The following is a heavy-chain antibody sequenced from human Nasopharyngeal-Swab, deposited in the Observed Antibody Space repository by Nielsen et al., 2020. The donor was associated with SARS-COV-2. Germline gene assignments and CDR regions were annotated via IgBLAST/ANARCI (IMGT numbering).Heavy chain of an antibody. D-gene: IGHD4-17*01. Sequence: SETLSLTCVVSGASISSRNNYWGWIRQSPGKGLEWIGTIFSSGSTYNPSLKSRVTMSVDTSKHQFSLTLTSVTAADTAVYYCAIDESGDYLGLPFDHWGRGTLVTVSS. J-gene: IGHJ4*02. CDR3: AIDESGDYLGLPFDH. V-gene: IGHV4-39*07. CDR1: GASISSRNNY. CDR2: IFSSGST.